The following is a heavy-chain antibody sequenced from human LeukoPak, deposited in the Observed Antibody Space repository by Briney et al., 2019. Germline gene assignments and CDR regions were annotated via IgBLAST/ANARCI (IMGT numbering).Heavy chain of an antibody. CDR2: IYPDDSDT. Sequence: PGESLKISCKGSGYRFTSYWIGWVRQMPGKGLEWMGIIYPDDSDTRYSPSFQGQVTISADKSISTAYLQWSSLKASDTAMYYCARLRESGYRLDYFDSWGQGTLVTVSS. CDR1: GYRFTSYW. D-gene: IGHD5-12*01. CDR3: ARLRESGYRLDYFDS. J-gene: IGHJ4*02. V-gene: IGHV5-51*01.